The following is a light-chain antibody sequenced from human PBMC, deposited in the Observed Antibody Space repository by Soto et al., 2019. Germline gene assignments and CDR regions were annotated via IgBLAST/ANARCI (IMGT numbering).Light chain of an antibody. V-gene: IGKV3-20*01. Sequence: EIVLTQSPGTLSLSPGEKPTPSSGAIRSFAASTLAWYQQKPGQAPRLLIYGASSRATGIPDRFSGSGSGTDFTLTISRLEPEDFAVYYCQQYGSSPMYTFGQGTKLEIK. J-gene: IGKJ2*01. CDR1: RSFAAST. CDR2: GAS. CDR3: QQYGSSPMYT.